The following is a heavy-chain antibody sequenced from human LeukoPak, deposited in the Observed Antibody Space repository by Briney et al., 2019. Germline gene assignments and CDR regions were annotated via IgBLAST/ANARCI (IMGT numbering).Heavy chain of an antibody. V-gene: IGHV1-24*01. CDR3: ATDKPGTVTDAFDI. J-gene: IGHJ3*02. D-gene: IGHD4-17*01. CDR1: GYTLTELS. CDR2: FDLEDDET. Sequence: PGASVKVSCKVSGYTLTELSMHWVRQAPGKGLEWMGGFDLEDDETIYAQKFQGRVTMTEDTSTDTAYMELSSLRSEDTAVYYCATDKPGTVTDAFDIWGQGTMVTVS.